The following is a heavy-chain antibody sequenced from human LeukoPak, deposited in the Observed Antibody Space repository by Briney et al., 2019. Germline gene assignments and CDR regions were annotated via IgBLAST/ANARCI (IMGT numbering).Heavy chain of an antibody. CDR3: ARAPGLIR. J-gene: IGHJ4*02. CDR1: GGSISSSSYY. D-gene: IGHD2-8*01. CDR2: IYYSGST. V-gene: IGHV4-39*07. Sequence: PSETLSLTCTVSGGSISSSSYYWGWIRQPPGKGLEWIGSIYYSGSTYYNPSLKSRVTISVDTSKNQFSLKLSSVTAADTAVYYCARAPGLIRWGQGTLVTVSS.